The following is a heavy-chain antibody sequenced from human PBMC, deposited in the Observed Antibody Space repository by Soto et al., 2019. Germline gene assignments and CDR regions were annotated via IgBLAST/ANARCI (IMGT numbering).Heavy chain of an antibody. D-gene: IGHD3-16*01. Sequence: ASVNVSCKASGYTFSDFDINWLRQTSGQGPEWMGWMNAKSGDTFFAQRFHDKFNMTWDTSLTTAYMEVGSLTSDHAAIYYCARGNPFNYAGFDVWGQGTTVTVSS. CDR3: ARGNPFNYAGFDV. V-gene: IGHV1-8*01. CDR2: MNAKSGDT. CDR1: GYTFSDFD. J-gene: IGHJ6*02.